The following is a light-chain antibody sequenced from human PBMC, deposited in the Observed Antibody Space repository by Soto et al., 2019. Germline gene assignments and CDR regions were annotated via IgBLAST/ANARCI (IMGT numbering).Light chain of an antibody. CDR2: AAS. CDR3: QHSYSTSWT. CDR1: QSISSY. Sequence: DIQMTQSPSSLSASVGDRVTITCRASQSISSYLNWYQQKPGKAPKLLIYAASSLQSGVPSRFSGSGSGTDFTLTISSLQPEEFATYYCQHSYSTSWTVGQGTKVEIK. V-gene: IGKV1-39*01. J-gene: IGKJ1*01.